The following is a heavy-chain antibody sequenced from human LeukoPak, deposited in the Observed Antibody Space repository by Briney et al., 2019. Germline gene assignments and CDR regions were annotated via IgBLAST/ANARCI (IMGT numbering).Heavy chain of an antibody. CDR2: ISSYNGKT. V-gene: IGHV1-18*01. J-gene: IGHJ4*02. CDR1: VYRFTSYS. Sequence: ASVTVSFKASVYRFTSYSISWVRQAPGQGLEWVGWISSYNGKTNYEKNVQGRVTMTTDTSTSTAYMELRSLRSDDTAIYYCARNYDSSKDGNDYWGQGTLVTVSS. CDR3: ARNYDSSKDGNDY. D-gene: IGHD3-22*01.